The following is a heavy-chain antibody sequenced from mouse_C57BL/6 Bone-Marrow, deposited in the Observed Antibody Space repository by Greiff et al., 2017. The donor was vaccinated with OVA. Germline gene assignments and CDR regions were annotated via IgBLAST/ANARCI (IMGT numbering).Heavy chain of an antibody. CDR2: INPSNGGP. Sequence: VQLQQSGTELVKPGASVKLSCKASGYTFTSYWMHWVKQRPGQGLEWIGNINPSNGGPNYNEKFKSKATLTVDKSSSTAYMQLSSLTSEDSAVYYCVFITTVRYFDVWGTGTTVTVSS. D-gene: IGHD1-1*01. J-gene: IGHJ1*03. CDR3: VFITTVRYFDV. CDR1: GYTFTSYW. V-gene: IGHV1-53*01.